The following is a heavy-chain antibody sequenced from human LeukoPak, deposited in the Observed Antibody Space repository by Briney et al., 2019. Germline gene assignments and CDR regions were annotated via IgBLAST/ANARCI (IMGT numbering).Heavy chain of an antibody. CDR3: ARDGDHSEVAYFDY. Sequence: GGSLRLSCAASGFTFSSFEMNWVRQAPGKGLEWVSYISSSGSTIYHADSVKGRFTISRDNANNSLYLQINSLRVEDTAVYYCARDGDHSEVAYFDYWGRGTLVTVSS. V-gene: IGHV3-48*03. CDR2: ISSSGSTI. CDR1: GFTFSSFE. J-gene: IGHJ4*02. D-gene: IGHD4-11*01.